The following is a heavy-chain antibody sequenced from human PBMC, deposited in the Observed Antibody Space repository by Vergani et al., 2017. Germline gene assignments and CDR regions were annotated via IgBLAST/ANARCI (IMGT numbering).Heavy chain of an antibody. CDR2: IYPGDSDT. CDR1: GYSFTSYW. D-gene: IGHD6-13*01. CDR3: ARQVAADSLNDAFDI. Sequence: EVQLVQSGAAVKKPGESLKISCKGSGYSFTSYWIGWVRQMPGKGLEWMGIIYPGDSDTRYSPSFQGQVTISAAKSISTAYLQWSSLKASDTAMYYCARQVAADSLNDAFDIWGQGTMVTVSS. J-gene: IGHJ3*02. V-gene: IGHV5-51*01.